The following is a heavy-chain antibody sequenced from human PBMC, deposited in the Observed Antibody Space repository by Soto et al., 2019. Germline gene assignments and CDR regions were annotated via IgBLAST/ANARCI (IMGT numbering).Heavy chain of an antibody. Sequence: PGESLKISCQGSGYSFTSYWINWVRQMPGRGLEWMGRIDPSDSYTNYSPSFQGHVTISADKSTTTAYLQWSSLQASDTAIYYCARLGWGIAAGGPNYFYYYAMDVWGQGTPVTVSS. CDR2: IDPSDSYT. CDR3: ARLGWGIAAGGPNYFYYYAMDV. CDR1: GYSFTSYW. J-gene: IGHJ6*02. V-gene: IGHV5-10-1*01. D-gene: IGHD6-13*01.